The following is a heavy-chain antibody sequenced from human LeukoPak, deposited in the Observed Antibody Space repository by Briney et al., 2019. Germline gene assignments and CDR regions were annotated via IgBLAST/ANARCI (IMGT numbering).Heavy chain of an antibody. Sequence: ASVKVSCKASGGTFSSYAISWVRQAPGQGLEWMGGIIPIFGTANYAQKFQGRVTITADKSTSTAYMELSSLRSEDTAVYYCARLYYDILTGYYGNWFDPWGQGTLVTVS. CDR1: GGTFSSYA. CDR3: ARLYYDILTGYYGNWFDP. V-gene: IGHV1-69*06. D-gene: IGHD3-9*01. J-gene: IGHJ5*02. CDR2: IIPIFGTA.